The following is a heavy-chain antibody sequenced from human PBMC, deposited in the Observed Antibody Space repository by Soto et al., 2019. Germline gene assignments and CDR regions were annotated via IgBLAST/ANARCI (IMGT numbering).Heavy chain of an antibody. CDR3: ARALTGPLWGAFDI. Sequence: EVQLLESGGGLVQPGGSLRLSCAASGFTFSSYAMNWVRQAPGKGLEWVAGISASGGSTYYADSVKGRFTISRDNSXNTLLLRMSSLRAEETAVYCCARALTGPLWGAFDIWGQGTMVTVSS. J-gene: IGHJ3*02. D-gene: IGHD3-9*01. CDR1: GFTFSSYA. V-gene: IGHV3-23*01. CDR2: ISASGGST.